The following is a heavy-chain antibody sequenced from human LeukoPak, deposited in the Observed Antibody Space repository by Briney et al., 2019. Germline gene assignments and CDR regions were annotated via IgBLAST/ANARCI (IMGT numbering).Heavy chain of an antibody. CDR3: ARGLAMVRGVMSYYMDV. CDR1: GFTFSRYD. J-gene: IGHJ6*03. V-gene: IGHV3-13*01. Sequence: GGSLRLSCAASGFTFSRYDMHWVRQATGKGLEWVSVIGTAGDTYYPGSVKGRFIISRENAKNSLYLQMNSLRAGDTAVYYCARGLAMVRGVMSYYMDVWGKGTTVTVSS. D-gene: IGHD3-10*01. CDR2: IGTAGDT.